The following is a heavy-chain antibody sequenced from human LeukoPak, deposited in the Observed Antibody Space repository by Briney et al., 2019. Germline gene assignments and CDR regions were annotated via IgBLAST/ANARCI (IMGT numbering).Heavy chain of an antibody. J-gene: IGHJ6*02. Sequence: ASVTVSCTASGYTFISYYMHWVRQAPGQGLEWMGIINPSGGSTSYAQKFQDRVAMTRATSTSTVYMEVSSLKSEDTAVYYCAREDVVLVGAVRYYYYGMDVWGQGTTVTVSS. CDR2: INPSGGST. V-gene: IGHV1-46*01. CDR1: GYTFISYY. D-gene: IGHD1-26*01. CDR3: AREDVVLVGAVRYYYYGMDV.